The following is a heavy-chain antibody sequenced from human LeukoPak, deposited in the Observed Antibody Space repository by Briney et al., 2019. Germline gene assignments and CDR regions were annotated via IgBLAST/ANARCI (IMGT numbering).Heavy chain of an antibody. V-gene: IGHV5-51*01. J-gene: IGHJ3*02. CDR1: GYNFTTFW. D-gene: IGHD2-2*02. CDR2: IHPGDSDT. Sequence: GESLKISCKGSGYNFTTFWIGWVCQMPGKGLEWMGIIHPGDSDTRYSPSFQGQVTISADKSTSTASLQWSSLKASDTAMYYCARHDVCSSTRCYNTYDIWGQGTMVTASS. CDR3: ARHDVCSSTRCYNTYDI.